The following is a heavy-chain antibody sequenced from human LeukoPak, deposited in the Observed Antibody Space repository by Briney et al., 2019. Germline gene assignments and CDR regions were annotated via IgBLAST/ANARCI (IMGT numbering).Heavy chain of an antibody. D-gene: IGHD2-21*01. Sequence: ASVKVSCKASGYTFTSYDINCVRQATGQGLEWMGWMNPNSGNTGYAQKFQGRVTITRNTSISTAYMELSSLRSEDTAVYYCARGIDYYYYMDVWGKGTTVTVSS. CDR2: MNPNSGNT. V-gene: IGHV1-8*03. CDR1: GYTFTSYD. J-gene: IGHJ6*03. CDR3: ARGIDYYYYMDV.